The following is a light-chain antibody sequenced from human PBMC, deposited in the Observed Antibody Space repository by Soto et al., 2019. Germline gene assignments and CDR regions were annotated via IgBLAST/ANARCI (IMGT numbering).Light chain of an antibody. V-gene: IGLV2-14*01. CDR3: SSYTSSSTLVV. J-gene: IGLJ2*01. CDR2: EVS. Sequence: QSALTQPASVSGSPGQSITISCTGTRSDVGGYNYVSWYQQHPGKAPQLMIFEVSNRSSGVSNRFSGSKSGNTASLTISGLQAEDEADYYCSSYTSSSTLVVFGGGTKLTVL. CDR1: RSDVGGYNY.